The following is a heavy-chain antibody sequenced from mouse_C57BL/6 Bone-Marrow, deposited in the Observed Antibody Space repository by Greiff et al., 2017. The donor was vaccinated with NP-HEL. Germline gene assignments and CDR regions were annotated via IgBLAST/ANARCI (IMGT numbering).Heavy chain of an antibody. CDR1: GYAFTNYL. CDR3: ARYDYDGFDY. CDR2: INPGSGGT. D-gene: IGHD2-4*01. J-gene: IGHJ2*01. Sequence: VQLQQSGAELVRPGTSVKVSCKASGYAFTNYLIEWVKQRPGQGLEWIGVINPGSGGTNYNEKFKGKATLTADKSSSTAYMQLSSLTSEDSAVYFCARYDYDGFDYWGQGTTLTVSS. V-gene: IGHV1-54*01.